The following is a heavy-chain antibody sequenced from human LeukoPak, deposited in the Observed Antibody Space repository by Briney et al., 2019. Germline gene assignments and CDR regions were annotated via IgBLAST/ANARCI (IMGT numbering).Heavy chain of an antibody. CDR2: INGGGNTT. Sequence: GGSLGLSCAASGFAFSSFAMGWVRQSPGKGLEWLSTINGGGNTTFYADSVKGRFTISRDNSKNTLYLHMDGLRPDDTAIYYCTKELHVAVAVADYYYFYMDVWGRGTAVSVSS. CDR3: TKELHVAVAVADYYYFYMDV. J-gene: IGHJ6*03. D-gene: IGHD6-19*01. V-gene: IGHV3-23*01. CDR1: GFAFSSFA.